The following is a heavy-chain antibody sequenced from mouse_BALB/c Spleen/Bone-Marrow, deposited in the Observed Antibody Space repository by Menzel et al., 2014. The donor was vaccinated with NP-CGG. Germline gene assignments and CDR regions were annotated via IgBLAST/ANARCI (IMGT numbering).Heavy chain of an antibody. V-gene: IGHV14-3*02. D-gene: IGHD1-1*01. Sequence: VQLKESRAELVKPGASVTMSCKASGYTFTSYWMHWVNQRPEQGLEWIGRIDPANGNTKYDPKFQGKATITADTSSNTAYLQLSSLTSEDTAVYYCAMYYYGSSLFAYWGQGTLVTVSA. CDR2: IDPANGNT. CDR3: AMYYYGSSLFAY. J-gene: IGHJ3*01. CDR1: GYTFTSYW.